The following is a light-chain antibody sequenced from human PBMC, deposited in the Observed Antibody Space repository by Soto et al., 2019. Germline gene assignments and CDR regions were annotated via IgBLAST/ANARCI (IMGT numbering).Light chain of an antibody. CDR2: DVS. J-gene: IGLJ1*01. CDR3: SSYTSTRTYV. Sequence: QSALTQPASVSGSPGQSITISCTGTSSDVGGYNYVSWYQQHPGKAPKLVIYDVSNRPSGVSNRSSGSKSGHPAYLPTSGIHAEDAADSYCSSYTSTRTYVFGNGTKVTVL. V-gene: IGLV2-14*01. CDR1: SSDVGGYNY.